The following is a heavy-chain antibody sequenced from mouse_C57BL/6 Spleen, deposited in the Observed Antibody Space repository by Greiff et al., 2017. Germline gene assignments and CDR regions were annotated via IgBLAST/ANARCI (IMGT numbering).Heavy chain of an antibody. CDR3: VRDRGGPSYYAMDY. Sequence: EVQVVESGGGLVQPKGSLKLSCAASGFTFNTYAMHWVRQAPGKGLEWVARIRSKSSNYATYYADSVKDRFTISRDDSQSMLYLQMNNLKTENTAMYYCVRDRGGPSYYAMDYWGQGTSVTVSS. V-gene: IGHV10-3*01. J-gene: IGHJ4*01. CDR1: GFTFNTYA. D-gene: IGHD1-1*02. CDR2: IRSKSSNYAT.